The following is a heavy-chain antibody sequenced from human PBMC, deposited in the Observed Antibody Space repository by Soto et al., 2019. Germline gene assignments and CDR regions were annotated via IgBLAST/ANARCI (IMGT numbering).Heavy chain of an antibody. CDR1: GFTFTSYW. J-gene: IGHJ4*02. CDR2: IKQDGGEK. V-gene: IGHV3-7*04. Sequence: EVQLVESGGGLVQPGGSLRLSCAASGFTFTSYWMTWVRQAPGKGLEWVANIKQDGGEKYYVGSVKGRFTISRDNAENSLYLQLDRLSAADAAVYSGARGAFPAWGTYPLDYWVQGPLVTVS. CDR3: ARGAFPAWGTYPLDY. D-gene: IGHD3-16*02.